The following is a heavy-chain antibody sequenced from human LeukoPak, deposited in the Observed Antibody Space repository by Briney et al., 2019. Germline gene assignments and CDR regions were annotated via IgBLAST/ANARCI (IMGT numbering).Heavy chain of an antibody. D-gene: IGHD6-6*01. J-gene: IGHJ4*02. CDR3: AREGSSSSLRFDY. CDR1: GFTFSSYG. CDR2: IWYDGSNK. V-gene: IGHV3-33*08. Sequence: PGGSLRLSCAASGFTFSSYGMHWVRQAPGKGLEWVAVIWYDGSNKYYADSVKGRFTISRDNSKNTLYLQMNSLRAEDTAVYYCAREGSSSSLRFDYWGQGTLVTVSS.